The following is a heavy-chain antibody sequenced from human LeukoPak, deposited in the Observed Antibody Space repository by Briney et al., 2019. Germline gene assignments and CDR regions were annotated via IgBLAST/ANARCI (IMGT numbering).Heavy chain of an antibody. CDR2: IYTSGST. J-gene: IGHJ6*02. CDR1: GGSISSYY. D-gene: IGHD3-9*01. CDR3: ARVLYYDILTGDYYYYGMDV. Sequence: PSETLSLTCTVSGGSISSYYWSWIRQPAGKGLEWIGRIYTSGSTNYSPSLKSRVTMSVDTSKNQFSLKLSSVTAADTAVYYCARVLYYDILTGDYYYYGMDVWGQGTTVTVSS. V-gene: IGHV4-4*07.